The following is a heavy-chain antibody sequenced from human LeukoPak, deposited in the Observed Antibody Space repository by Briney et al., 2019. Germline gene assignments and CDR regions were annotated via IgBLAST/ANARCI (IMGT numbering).Heavy chain of an antibody. Sequence: PSETLSLTCAVYGRSFSGYYWSWIRQPPGKGLEWIGEINHSGSTNYNPSLKSRVTISVDTSKNQFSLKLNSVTAADTAVYYCARKSVAVRDAFDIWGQGTMVTVSS. CDR1: GRSFSGYY. V-gene: IGHV4-34*01. J-gene: IGHJ3*02. CDR2: INHSGST. CDR3: ARKSVAVRDAFDI. D-gene: IGHD6-19*01.